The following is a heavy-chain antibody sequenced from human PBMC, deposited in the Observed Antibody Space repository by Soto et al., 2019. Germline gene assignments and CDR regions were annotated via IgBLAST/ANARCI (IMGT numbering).Heavy chain of an antibody. D-gene: IGHD6-13*01. Sequence: TLSLTCTVSGGSISSYYWSWIRQPPGKGLEWIGYIYYSGSTNYNPSLKSRVTISVDTSKNQFSLKLSSVTAADTAVYYCARGVRQQLVRYYYYGMDVWGQGTTVTVSS. V-gene: IGHV4-59*01. CDR3: ARGVRQQLVRYYYYGMDV. CDR2: IYYSGST. CDR1: GGSISSYY. J-gene: IGHJ6*02.